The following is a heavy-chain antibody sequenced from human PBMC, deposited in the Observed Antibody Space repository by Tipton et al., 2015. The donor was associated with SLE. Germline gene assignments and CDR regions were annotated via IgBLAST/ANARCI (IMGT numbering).Heavy chain of an antibody. V-gene: IGHV4-59*01. J-gene: IGHJ4*02. CDR1: GGSISSYY. Sequence: TLSLTCTVSGGSISSYYWSWIRQPPGKGLEWIGYIYYSGSTNYNPSLKSRVTISVDTSKNQFSLKLSSVTAAGTAVYYCARGYSSSWPGDYWGQGTLVTVSS. CDR3: ARGYSSSWPGDY. D-gene: IGHD6-13*01. CDR2: IYYSGST.